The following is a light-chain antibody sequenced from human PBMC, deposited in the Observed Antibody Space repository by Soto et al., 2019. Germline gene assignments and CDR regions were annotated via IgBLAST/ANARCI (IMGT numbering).Light chain of an antibody. V-gene: IGLV2-14*01. Sequence: QSALTQPASVSGSPGQSITISCTGTSSDVGGYNYVSWYQQHPGKAPKLMMYEVSNRPSGVSNRFSGSKSGNTASLTISGLQNEGEAEYICNSYTSSSTLVFGTGTKLTVL. J-gene: IGLJ1*01. CDR2: EVS. CDR3: NSYTSSSTLV. CDR1: SSDVGGYNY.